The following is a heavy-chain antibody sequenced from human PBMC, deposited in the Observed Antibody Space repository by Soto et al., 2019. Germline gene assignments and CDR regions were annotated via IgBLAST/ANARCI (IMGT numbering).Heavy chain of an antibody. CDR3: ARGERGYSYGE. D-gene: IGHD5-18*01. Sequence: QVQLVESGGGVVQPGRSLRLSCAASGFTFSSYAMHWVRQAPGKGLEWVAVISYDGSNKYYADSVKGRFTISRDNSKNTLYLQMNSLRAEDTGVYYCARGERGYSYGEWGQGTLVTVSS. CDR2: ISYDGSNK. V-gene: IGHV3-30-3*01. J-gene: IGHJ4*02. CDR1: GFTFSSYA.